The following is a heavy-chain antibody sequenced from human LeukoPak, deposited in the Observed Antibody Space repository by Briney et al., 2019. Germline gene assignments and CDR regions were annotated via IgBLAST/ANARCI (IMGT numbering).Heavy chain of an antibody. CDR3: ASSYGDYRYYFDY. D-gene: IGHD4-17*01. V-gene: IGHV1-8*01. CDR2: MNPNSGNT. J-gene: IGHJ4*02. CDR1: GYTFTSYD. Sequence: GASVKVSCKASGYTFTSYDINWVRQATGQGLEWMGWMNPNSGNTGYAQKFQGRVTMTRNTSISTAYMELSSLRSEDTAVYYCASSYGDYRYYFDYWGQGTLVTVSS.